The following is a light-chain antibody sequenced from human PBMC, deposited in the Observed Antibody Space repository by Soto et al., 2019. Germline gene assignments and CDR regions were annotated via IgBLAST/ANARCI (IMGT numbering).Light chain of an antibody. Sequence: QSALPQPASVSGSPGQSITISCTGTSSDVGSYNLVSWYQQHPGKAPKLMIYEGSKRPSGVSNRFSGSKSGNTASLTISGLQAEDEADYYCCSYAGSSTPKVFGGGTNLTVL. V-gene: IGLV2-23*01. CDR2: EGS. CDR3: CSYAGSSTPKV. J-gene: IGLJ2*01. CDR1: SSDVGSYNL.